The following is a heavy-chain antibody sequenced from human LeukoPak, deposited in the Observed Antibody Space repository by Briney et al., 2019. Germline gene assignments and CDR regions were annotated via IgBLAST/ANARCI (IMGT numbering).Heavy chain of an antibody. CDR3: ARRELAGSTAYFDY. D-gene: IGHD1-26*01. V-gene: IGHV1-46*01. CDR1: GYTFTSYY. J-gene: IGHJ4*02. CDR2: INPSGGST. Sequence: ASVKVSCKASGYTFTSYYIHWVRQAPGQGLEWMGIINPSGGSTNYAQDFQGRVAMTRDTSTSTVYMELSSLRSEDTAVYYCARRELAGSTAYFDYWGQGTLVTVSS.